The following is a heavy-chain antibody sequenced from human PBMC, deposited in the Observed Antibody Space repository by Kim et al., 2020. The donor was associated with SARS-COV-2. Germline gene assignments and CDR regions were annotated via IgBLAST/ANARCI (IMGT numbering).Heavy chain of an antibody. CDR2: IYYSGST. V-gene: IGHV4-39*07. D-gene: IGHD2-8*02. J-gene: IGHJ5*02. CDR1: GGSISSSSYY. Sequence: SETLSLTCTVSGGSISSSSYYWGWIRQPPGKGLEWIGSIYYSGSTYYNPSLKSRVTISVDTSKNQFSLKLSSVTAADTAVYYCARDRTGTGFDPWGQGTLVTVSS. CDR3: ARDRTGTGFDP.